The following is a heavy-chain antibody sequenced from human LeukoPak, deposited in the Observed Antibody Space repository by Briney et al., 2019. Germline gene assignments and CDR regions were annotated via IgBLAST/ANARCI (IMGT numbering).Heavy chain of an antibody. V-gene: IGHV4-34*01. CDR1: GGSFSGYY. Sequence: PSETLSLTCAVYGGSFSGYYLSWIRQPPGKGLEWIGEINHSGSTNYNPSLKSRVTISVDTSKNQFSLKLSSVTAADTAVYYCASKERDYSNYVVRYWGQGTLVTVSS. CDR3: ASKERDYSNYVVRY. CDR2: INHSGST. D-gene: IGHD4-11*01. J-gene: IGHJ4*02.